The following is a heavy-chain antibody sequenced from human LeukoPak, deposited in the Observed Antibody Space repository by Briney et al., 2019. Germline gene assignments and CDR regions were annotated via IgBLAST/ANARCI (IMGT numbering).Heavy chain of an antibody. CDR3: ATGRRTYYYDSSGYLGFDY. CDR2: INPNSGGT. D-gene: IGHD3-22*01. V-gene: IGHV1-2*02. J-gene: IGHJ4*02. Sequence: ASVKVSCKASGYTFTGYYMHWVRQAPGQGLEWMGWINPNSGGTNYAQKFQGRVTMTRDTSISTAYMELSRLRSDDTAVYYCATGRRTYYYDSSGYLGFDYWGQGTLVTVSS. CDR1: GYTFTGYY.